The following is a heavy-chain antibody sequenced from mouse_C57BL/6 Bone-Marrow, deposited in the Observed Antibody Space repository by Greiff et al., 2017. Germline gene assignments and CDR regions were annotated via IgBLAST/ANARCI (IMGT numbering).Heavy chain of an antibody. CDR1: GFSINSDCY. CDR2: TFYSGIT. CDR3: ARAPITTVVATGDYYAMDY. D-gene: IGHD1-1*01. V-gene: IGHV3-3*01. Sequence: EVMLVESGPSLVRPSQTLSLTCTVTGFSINSDCYWIWFRQFPGNKLEYIGYTFYSGITYYNPSLESRTYITRDTSKNQFSLKLSSVTTEDTATYYCARAPITTVVATGDYYAMDYWGQGTSVTVSS. J-gene: IGHJ4*01.